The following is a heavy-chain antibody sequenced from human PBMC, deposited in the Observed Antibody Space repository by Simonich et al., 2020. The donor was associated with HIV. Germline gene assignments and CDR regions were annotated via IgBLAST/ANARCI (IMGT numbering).Heavy chain of an antibody. V-gene: IGHV4-34*01. Sequence: QVELQQWGAGLLKPSETLSLTCAVFHGSFSDYYWSWIRQPPGKGLELIGEINPSGSTKYKPSLKSRVTISVDTSKNQFSLKLRSVTAADTAVYYCARAGLTMVRGVPASFDVWGQGTMVTVSS. D-gene: IGHD3-10*01. CDR2: INPSGST. CDR3: ARAGLTMVRGVPASFDV. J-gene: IGHJ3*01. CDR1: HGSFSDYY.